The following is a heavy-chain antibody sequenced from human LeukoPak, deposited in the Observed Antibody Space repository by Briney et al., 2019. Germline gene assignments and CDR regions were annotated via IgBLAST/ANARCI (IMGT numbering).Heavy chain of an antibody. Sequence: ASVKVSCKASGYTFTSYDINWVRQAPGQGLEWMGWISAYNGNANYAQKLQGRVTMTRDTSISTAYMELSRLRSDDTAVYYCARETDTAMVFFDYWGQGTLVTVSS. CDR3: ARETDTAMVFFDY. CDR1: GYTFTSYD. J-gene: IGHJ4*02. V-gene: IGHV1-18*01. D-gene: IGHD5-18*01. CDR2: ISAYNGNA.